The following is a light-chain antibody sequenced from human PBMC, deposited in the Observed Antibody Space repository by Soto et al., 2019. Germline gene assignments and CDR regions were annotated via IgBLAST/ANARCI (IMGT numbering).Light chain of an antibody. CDR3: QHYSSLSWA. Sequence: EIVLTQSPGTLSLSPGERATLSCRASQSVGSDFLAWYQQRPGQPPRILIFGASGRATGIPDRFSGSGSGTDFTLTISRLEPEDFAVYYCQHYSSLSWAFGQGTKVEMK. J-gene: IGKJ1*01. V-gene: IGKV3-20*01. CDR2: GAS. CDR1: QSVGSDF.